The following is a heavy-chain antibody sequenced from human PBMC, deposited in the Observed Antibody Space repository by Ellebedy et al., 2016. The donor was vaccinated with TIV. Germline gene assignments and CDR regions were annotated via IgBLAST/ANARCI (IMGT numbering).Heavy chain of an antibody. V-gene: IGHV5-10-1*01. CDR3: ARRAGSSLRNGMDV. D-gene: IGHD3-10*01. J-gene: IGHJ6*02. CDR1: GYSFTSDW. Sequence: GGSLRLSCKASGYSFTSDWITWLRQKPGKGLEWMGRIDPRDSYSNYNPSFQGHVTISVDKSISTAYLQWSSLEASDTARYFCARRAGSSLRNGMDVWGQGTTVTVSS. CDR2: IDPRDSYS.